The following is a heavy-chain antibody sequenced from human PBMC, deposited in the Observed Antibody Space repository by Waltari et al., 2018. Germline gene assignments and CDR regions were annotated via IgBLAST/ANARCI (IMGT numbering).Heavy chain of an antibody. CDR3: ARYSSSWYAFDI. V-gene: IGHV4-39*01. CDR2: IYYSGST. Sequence: LPLQASAPGLVKPSEPLSLTSTVSGGSISSSTYYCACTRQPPGKGLAWIGSIYYSGSTYYNPSLKSRVTRSVDTSKNQFSLKLSSVTAADTAVYYCARYSSSWYAFDIWGQGTMVTVSS. J-gene: IGHJ3*02. CDR1: GGSISSSTYY. D-gene: IGHD6-13*01.